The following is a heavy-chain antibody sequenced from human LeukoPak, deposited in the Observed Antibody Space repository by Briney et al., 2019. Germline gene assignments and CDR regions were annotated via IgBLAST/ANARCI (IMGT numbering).Heavy chain of an antibody. D-gene: IGHD2-2*01. CDR2: ISSSSSTI. CDR1: GFTFSSYA. V-gene: IGHV3-48*01. J-gene: IGHJ4*02. CDR3: ARGDCSSTSCYGHKYYFDY. Sequence: GSLRLSCAASGFTFSSYAMHWVRQAPGKGLEWVSYISSSSSTIYYADSVKGRFTISRDNAKNSLYLQMNSLRAEDAAVYYCARGDCSSTSCYGHKYYFDYWGQGTLVTVSS.